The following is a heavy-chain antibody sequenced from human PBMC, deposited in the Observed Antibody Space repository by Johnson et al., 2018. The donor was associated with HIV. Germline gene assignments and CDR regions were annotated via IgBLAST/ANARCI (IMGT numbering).Heavy chain of an antibody. J-gene: IGHJ3*02. Sequence: GSLRVSCAASGFSVSGNYMSWVRQAPGKGLEWVSSIYVGGSTYYADSVKGRFTISRDNSKNTLYLQMNSLRVEDTAVYYCARFEYSSSSDPVEDEVNAFDIWGQGTMVTVSS. D-gene: IGHD6-6*01. CDR2: IYVGGST. CDR1: GFSVSGNY. CDR3: ARFEYSSSSDPVEDEVNAFDI. V-gene: IGHV3-53*05.